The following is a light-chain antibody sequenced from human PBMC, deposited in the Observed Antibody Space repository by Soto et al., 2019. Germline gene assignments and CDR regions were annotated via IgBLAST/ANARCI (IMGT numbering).Light chain of an antibody. CDR3: QTWGTGIQV. Sequence: QPVLTQSPSASASLGASVKLTCTLSSGHSNYAIAWHQRQPEQGPRYLMKLNSDGSHSKGDGTPDRFSGSSSGTERYLTISSLQSEDEADYYCQTWGTGIQVFGGGTKLTVL. V-gene: IGLV4-69*01. CDR1: SGHSNYA. J-gene: IGLJ2*01. CDR2: LNSDGSH.